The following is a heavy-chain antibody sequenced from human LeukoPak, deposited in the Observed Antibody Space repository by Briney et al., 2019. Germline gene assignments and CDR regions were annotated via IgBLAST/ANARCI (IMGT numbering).Heavy chain of an antibody. V-gene: IGHV3-43*02. D-gene: IGHD6-13*01. Sequence: GGSVTVSCQASGCTFDDYAMHWVRQAPGRGVAGVSIINEDGGSTYYADSVKGRFTISRDNSKNSLYLQMNSLRTEDTALYYCAKDIAAAGRHYYYYYGMDVWGQGTTVTVSS. J-gene: IGHJ6*02. CDR2: INEDGGST. CDR3: AKDIAAAGRHYYYYYGMDV. CDR1: GCTFDDYA.